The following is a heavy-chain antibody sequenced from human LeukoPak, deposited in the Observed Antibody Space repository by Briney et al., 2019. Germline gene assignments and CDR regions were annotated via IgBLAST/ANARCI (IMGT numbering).Heavy chain of an antibody. CDR1: GFTFSSYD. Sequence: GGSLRLSCAASGFTFSSYDMSWVRQAPGKGLEWVSVISGSGGSTYYADSVKGRFTISRDNSKNTLYLQMNSLRAEDTAVYYCAKAHGPYCSGGSCYCNYWGQGTLVTVSS. V-gene: IGHV3-23*01. J-gene: IGHJ4*02. CDR2: ISGSGGST. D-gene: IGHD2-15*01. CDR3: AKAHGPYCSGGSCYCNY.